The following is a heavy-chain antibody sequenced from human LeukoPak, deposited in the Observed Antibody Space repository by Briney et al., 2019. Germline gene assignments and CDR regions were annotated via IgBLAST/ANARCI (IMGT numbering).Heavy chain of an antibody. V-gene: IGHV3-21*01. CDR3: ARAEYGGYGH. CDR2: ISSGSSYI. CDR1: GFTFSTYS. Sequence: PGGSLRLSCAASGFTFSTYSMNWVRQAPGKGLEWVSSISSGSSYIYYADSVKGRFTISRDNAKNSLYLQMNSLRAEDTAVYYCARAEYGGYGHWGQGTLVTVSS. J-gene: IGHJ4*02. D-gene: IGHD5-12*01.